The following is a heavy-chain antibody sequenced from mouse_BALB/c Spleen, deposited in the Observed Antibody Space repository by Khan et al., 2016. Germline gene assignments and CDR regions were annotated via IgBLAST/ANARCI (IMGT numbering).Heavy chain of an antibody. CDR3: ARLNGYDGDY. V-gene: IGHV1-87*01. Sequence: QVQLQQSGAELARPGASVKLSCKAPGYTFTNYWMQWVKQRPGQGLEWIGAIYPGDGETRYTQKFKGKATLTADESSSTAYMQLSSLASEDSAVYYCARLNGYDGDYWGQGTTLTVSS. D-gene: IGHD2-2*01. CDR2: IYPGDGET. J-gene: IGHJ2*01. CDR1: GYTFTNYW.